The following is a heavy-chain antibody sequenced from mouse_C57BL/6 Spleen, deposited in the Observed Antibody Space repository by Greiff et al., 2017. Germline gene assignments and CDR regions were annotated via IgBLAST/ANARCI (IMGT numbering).Heavy chain of an antibody. CDR3: TQPHWDWYYFDY. CDR2: IYPGNSDT. J-gene: IGHJ2*01. CDR1: GYTFTSYW. V-gene: IGHV1-5*01. D-gene: IGHD4-1*01. Sequence: VQLQQSGTVLARPGASVKMSCKTSGYTFTSYWMHWVKQRPGQGLEWIGAIYPGNSDTSYNQKFKGKAKLTAVTSASTAYMELSSLTNEDSAVYYCTQPHWDWYYFDYWGQGTTLTVSS.